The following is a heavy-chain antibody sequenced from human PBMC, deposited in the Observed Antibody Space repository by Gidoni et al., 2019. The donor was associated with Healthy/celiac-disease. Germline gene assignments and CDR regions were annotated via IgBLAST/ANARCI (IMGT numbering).Heavy chain of an antibody. CDR3: ATHYYDSSGYYYFQH. D-gene: IGHD3-22*01. V-gene: IGHV1-3*01. Sequence: QVQLVQSGAEVKKPGASVKVSCKASGYTFTSYAMHWVRPAPGQRLELMGWINAGNGNTKYSQKFKGRVTITRDTSASTAYMELSSLRSEDTAVYYCATHYYDSSGYYYFQHWGQGTLVTVSS. CDR1: GYTFTSYA. J-gene: IGHJ1*01. CDR2: INAGNGNT.